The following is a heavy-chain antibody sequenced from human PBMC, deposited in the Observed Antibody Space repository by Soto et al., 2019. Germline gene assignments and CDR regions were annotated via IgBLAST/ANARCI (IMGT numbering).Heavy chain of an antibody. J-gene: IGHJ5*02. V-gene: IGHV1-8*01. Sequence: QVQLVQSGAEVKKPGASVKVSCKASGYTFTSYDINWVRQATGQGLEWMGWMNPNSGNTGDAQKVQGRVTMTRNTSISTAYIELSSLRSEDTAVYYCARDYYYYDSSGLNWFAPWGQGTLVTVSS. CDR1: GYTFTSYD. D-gene: IGHD3-22*01. CDR2: MNPNSGNT. CDR3: ARDYYYYDSSGLNWFAP.